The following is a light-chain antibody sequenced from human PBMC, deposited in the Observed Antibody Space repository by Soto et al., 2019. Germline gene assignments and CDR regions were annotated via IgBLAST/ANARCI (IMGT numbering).Light chain of an antibody. J-gene: IGKJ1*01. CDR1: QSISIW. CDR2: KAS. CDR3: QHYNSYSEA. Sequence: DIQISQSPSSLSASVGDSLTITCRASQSISIWLAWYQQKPGKAPKLLIYKASTLKSGVPSRFSGSGSGTEFTLTISSLQPDDFATYYCQHYNSYSEAFGQGTKVDVK. V-gene: IGKV1-5*03.